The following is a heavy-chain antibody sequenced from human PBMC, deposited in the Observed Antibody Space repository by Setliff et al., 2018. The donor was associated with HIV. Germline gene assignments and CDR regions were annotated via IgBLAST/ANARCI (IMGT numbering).Heavy chain of an antibody. V-gene: IGHV3-33*01. CDR3: VSARIPTGGTSTSFDY. CDR1: GFPFSYYG. J-gene: IGHJ4*02. CDR2: IWYDGSNR. D-gene: IGHD1-1*01. Sequence: PGGSLRLSCAASGFPFSYYGMHWVRQAPGKGLEWVAAIWYDGSNRNYADSVKGRFTISRDNSKNTLYLQVNSLRPEDTAVYYCVSARIPTGGTSTSFDYWGQGTLVTVSS.